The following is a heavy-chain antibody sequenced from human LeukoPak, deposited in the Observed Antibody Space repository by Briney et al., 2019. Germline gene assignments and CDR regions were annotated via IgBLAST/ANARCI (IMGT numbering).Heavy chain of an antibody. D-gene: IGHD3-22*01. Sequence: SETLSLTCTVSGGSISNYYWSWIRQPAGKGLEWIGRIYTSGSTNYSPSLTSRVTMSLDTSKNQFSLKLSSVTAADTAVYYCARGPYYYDSGGYFDYFDYWGQGTLVTVSS. CDR2: IYTSGST. CDR1: GGSISNYY. CDR3: ARGPYYYDSGGYFDYFDY. V-gene: IGHV4-4*07. J-gene: IGHJ4*02.